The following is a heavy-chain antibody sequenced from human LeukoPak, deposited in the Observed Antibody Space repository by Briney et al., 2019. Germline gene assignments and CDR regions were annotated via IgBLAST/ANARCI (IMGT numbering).Heavy chain of an antibody. CDR2: IYPGDSDT. V-gene: IGHV5-51*01. Sequence: GESLKISCKGFGYTFTTYWVAWGRPMPGKGLEWMGIIYPGDSDTRYSPSFQGQVTISADQSINTAYLQWSSLKASDTAIYYCARLGAGTTTTGHYYYYMDAWGKGTTVT. CDR1: GYTFTTYW. CDR3: ARLGAGTTTTGHYYYYMDA. D-gene: IGHD1-7*01. J-gene: IGHJ6*03.